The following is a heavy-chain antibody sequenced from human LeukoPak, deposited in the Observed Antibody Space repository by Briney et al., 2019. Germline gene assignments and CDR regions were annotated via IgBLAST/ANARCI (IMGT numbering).Heavy chain of an antibody. CDR3: ARGDYDILTGYYTSYYYYGMDV. CDR2: ICYSGTT. Sequence: SQTLSLTCTVSGGSISSGDYYWSWIRQPPGKGLEWIGYICYSGTTYYNPSLKSRLTISVDTSKNQFSLKLSSVTAADTAVYYCARGDYDILTGYYTSYYYYGMDVWGQGTTVTVSS. J-gene: IGHJ6*02. V-gene: IGHV4-30-4*08. D-gene: IGHD3-9*01. CDR1: GGSISSGDYY.